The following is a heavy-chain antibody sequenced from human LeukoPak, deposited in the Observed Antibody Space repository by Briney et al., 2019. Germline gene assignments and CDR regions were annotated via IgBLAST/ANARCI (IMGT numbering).Heavy chain of an antibody. Sequence: GGSLRLSCAASGFTFSSYAMHWVRQAPGKGLEWVAVISYDGSNKYYADSAKGRFTISRDNAKNSLYLQMNSLRAEDTAVYYCARDGGSGSPGAFDIWGQGTMVTVSS. V-gene: IGHV3-30-3*01. D-gene: IGHD3-10*01. CDR3: ARDGGSGSPGAFDI. J-gene: IGHJ3*02. CDR1: GFTFSSYA. CDR2: ISYDGSNK.